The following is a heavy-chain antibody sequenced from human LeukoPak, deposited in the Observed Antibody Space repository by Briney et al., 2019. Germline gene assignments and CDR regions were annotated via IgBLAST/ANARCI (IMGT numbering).Heavy chain of an antibody. D-gene: IGHD3-22*01. Sequence: GGSLRLSCAASGFTLRNYDMHWVRQAPGKGLEWVALISYDGSNKYYADSVKGRFTISRDNSKNTLYLQMNSLRAEDTAVYYCANLNYYDSSGSYGMDVWGQGTTVTVSS. CDR1: GFTLRNYD. CDR2: ISYDGSNK. CDR3: ANLNYYDSSGSYGMDV. J-gene: IGHJ6*02. V-gene: IGHV3-30*18.